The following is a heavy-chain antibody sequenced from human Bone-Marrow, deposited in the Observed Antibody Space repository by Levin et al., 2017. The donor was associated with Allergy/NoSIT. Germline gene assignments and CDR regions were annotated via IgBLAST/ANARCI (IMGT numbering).Heavy chain of an antibody. CDR1: GFYFGTFA. CDR3: ARDEAHHRHLNH. D-gene: IGHD1-14*01. V-gene: IGHV3-30*04. CDR2: ISDDGTKK. J-gene: IGHJ1*01. Sequence: GGSLRLSCAASGFYFGTFAMHWVRQSPGKGLEWVTLISDDGTKKNYADSVKGRFTISRDNSKNTVFLQLNSLVTDDTAIYFCARDEAHHRHLNHWGQGTQVIVSS.